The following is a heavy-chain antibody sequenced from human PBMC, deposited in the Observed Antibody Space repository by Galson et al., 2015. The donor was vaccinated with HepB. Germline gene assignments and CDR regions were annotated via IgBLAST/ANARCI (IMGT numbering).Heavy chain of an antibody. CDR2: ISGSGGST. V-gene: IGHV3-23*01. CDR1: GFTFSSYA. D-gene: IGHD1-26*01. Sequence: SLRLSCAASGFTFSSYAMSWVRQAPGQGLEWVSAISGSGGSTYYADSVKGRFTISRDNSKNTLYLQMNSLRAEDTAVYYCAKDYGASYSEATYYYYYGMDVWGQGTTVTVSS. J-gene: IGHJ6*02. CDR3: AKDYGASYSEATYYYYYGMDV.